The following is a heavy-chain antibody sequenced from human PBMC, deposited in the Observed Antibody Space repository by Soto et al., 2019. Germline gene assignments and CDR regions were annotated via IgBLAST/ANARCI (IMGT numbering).Heavy chain of an antibody. J-gene: IGHJ3*02. CDR2: IGYDGNNK. D-gene: IGHD1-1*01. V-gene: IGHV3-33*01. Sequence: QVQLVESGGGWVQPGRSLRLSCEATGFSFTTYGMHWVRQAPGKGLEWVAVIGYDGNNKYYADSVEGRFTISRDNSKNTVYLQLKSLRGDDTAVYYCARGGVTGIVGRFGRPLDIWGQGTVVTVSS. CDR3: ARGGVTGIVGRFGRPLDI. CDR1: GFSFTTYG.